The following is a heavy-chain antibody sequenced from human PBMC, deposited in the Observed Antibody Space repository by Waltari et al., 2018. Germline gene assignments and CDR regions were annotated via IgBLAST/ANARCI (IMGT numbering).Heavy chain of an antibody. J-gene: IGHJ5*02. V-gene: IGHV1-2*02. Sequence: QVQLVQSGAEVKKPGASVKVSCEASGYTFTGYYMHWVRQAPGQGLEWMGWINPNSGGTNYAQKFQGRVTMTRDTSISTAYMELSRLRSDDAAVYYCAREIVVVPAATGFDPWGQGTLVTVSS. CDR1: GYTFTGYY. CDR2: INPNSGGT. CDR3: AREIVVVPAATGFDP. D-gene: IGHD2-2*01.